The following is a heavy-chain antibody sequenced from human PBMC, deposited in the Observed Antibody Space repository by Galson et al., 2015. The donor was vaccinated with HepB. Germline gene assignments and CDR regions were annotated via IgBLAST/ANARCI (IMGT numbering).Heavy chain of an antibody. CDR3: ARDHRWYFDY. CDR2: TSANSGKT. CDR1: GYSFTTNG. V-gene: IGHV1-18*04. Sequence: SVKVSCKASGYSFTTNGISWVRQAPGQGLEWMGWTSANSGKTNYAQKYQNRVTLTRDTATSTVHMELRSLRSDDTAVYYCARDHRWYFDYWGQGSLVTVSS. J-gene: IGHJ4*02. D-gene: IGHD2-15*01.